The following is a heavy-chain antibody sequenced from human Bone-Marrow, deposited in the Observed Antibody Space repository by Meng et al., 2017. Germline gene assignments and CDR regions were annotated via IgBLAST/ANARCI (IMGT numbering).Heavy chain of an antibody. J-gene: IGHJ1*01. CDR3: ARGTRPLLFQH. CDR2: INHSGST. Sequence: QVQLPQWGAGLLKPSETLSLTCAVYGGSFSGYYWSWIRQPPGKGLEWIGEINHSGSTNYNPSLKSRVTISVDTSKNQFSLKLSSVTAADTAVYYCARGTRPLLFQHWGQGTLVTVSS. D-gene: IGHD1-1*01. CDR1: GGSFSGYY. V-gene: IGHV4-34*01.